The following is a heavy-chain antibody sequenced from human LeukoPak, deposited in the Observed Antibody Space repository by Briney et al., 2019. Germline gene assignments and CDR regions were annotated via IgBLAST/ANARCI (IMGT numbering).Heavy chain of an antibody. CDR2: ISNSGDKT. CDR3: ASRYIYGDFGRLDAFDF. D-gene: IGHD4-17*01. J-gene: IGHJ3*01. CDR1: GLPFSNAW. Sequence: PGGSLRLSCAASGLPFSNAWMSWVRQAPGKWLEWVSSISNSGDKTFYADSVKGRFTISRDNSKNTLYLQMNSQRAEDTAVYYCASRYIYGDFGRLDAFDFWGQGTMVTVS. V-gene: IGHV3-23*01.